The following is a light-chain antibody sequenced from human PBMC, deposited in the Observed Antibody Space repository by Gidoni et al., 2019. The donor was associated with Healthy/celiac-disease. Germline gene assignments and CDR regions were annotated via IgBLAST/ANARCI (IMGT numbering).Light chain of an antibody. CDR2: DAS. V-gene: IGKV3-11*01. J-gene: IGKJ2*01. CDR3: QQRSNWPPFT. CDR1: QSVSSY. Sequence: EIVLTQSPATLSLSPGERATLSCRASQSVSSYLAWYHQKPGQAPRLLIYDASNRAPGIPARFSGSGSGTDFTLTISSLEPEDFAVYYCQQRSNWPPFTFGQGTKLEIK.